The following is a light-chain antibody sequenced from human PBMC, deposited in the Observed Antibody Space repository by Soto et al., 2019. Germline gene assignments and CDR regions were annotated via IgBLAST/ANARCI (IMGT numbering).Light chain of an antibody. CDR1: QSVDSRY. J-gene: IGKJ2*03. CDR3: QQCGSSPRYS. Sequence: DIVLTQSPGTLSLAPEERATLSCRASQSVDSRYLAWYQQKPGQAPRLVIHAVSRRATGIPDRFSGSGSGTDFTLTISRLEPEDFADYYCQQCGSSPRYSFGQGTKLEIK. V-gene: IGKV3-20*01. CDR2: AVS.